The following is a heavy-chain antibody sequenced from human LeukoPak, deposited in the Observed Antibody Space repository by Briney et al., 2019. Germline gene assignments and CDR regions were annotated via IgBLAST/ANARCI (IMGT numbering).Heavy chain of an antibody. V-gene: IGHV2-5*02. J-gene: IGHJ4*02. CDR1: GFSLSTSGVG. Sequence: SGPTLVNPTQTLTLTCTFSGFSLSTSGVGVGWIRQPPGKALEWLALIYWDDDKRYTPSLKSRLTITKDTSKNQVVLTMTNTDPVDTATYFCAHKGPRRPFDYWGQGTLVTVSS. CDR3: AHKGPRRPFDY. CDR2: IYWDDDK.